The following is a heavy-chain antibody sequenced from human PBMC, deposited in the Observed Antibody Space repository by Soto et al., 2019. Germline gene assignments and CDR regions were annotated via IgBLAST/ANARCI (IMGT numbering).Heavy chain of an antibody. Sequence: SETLSLTCTVSGGSISSSSYYWGWIRQPPGKGLEWIGSIYYSGSTYYNPSLKSRVTISVDTSKNQFSLKLSSVTAADTAVYYCVSADYGGNSAAFDIWGQGTMVTVSS. D-gene: IGHD4-17*01. CDR3: VSADYGGNSAAFDI. J-gene: IGHJ3*02. CDR1: GGSISSSSYY. CDR2: IYYSGST. V-gene: IGHV4-39*01.